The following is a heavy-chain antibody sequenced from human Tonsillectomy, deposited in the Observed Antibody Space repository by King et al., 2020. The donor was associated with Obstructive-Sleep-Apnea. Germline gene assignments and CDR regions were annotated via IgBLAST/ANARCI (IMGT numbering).Heavy chain of an antibody. D-gene: IGHD2/OR15-2a*01. CDR3: ARENMVIVTTSDGFDI. CDR1: GGSISSSSYY. CDR2: IDSSGST. V-gene: IGHV4-39*07. Sequence: PLQESGPGLVKASENLSLTCTVSGGSISSSSYYWGWIRQPPGKGLEWIGSIDSSGSTYYNPSLKSRVTISLDTSKNQFSLKLTSVTAADTAVYYCARENMVIVTTSDGFDIWGQGTLVTVSS. J-gene: IGHJ3*02.